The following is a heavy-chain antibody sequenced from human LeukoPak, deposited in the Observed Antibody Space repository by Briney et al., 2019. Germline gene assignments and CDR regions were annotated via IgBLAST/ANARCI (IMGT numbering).Heavy chain of an antibody. D-gene: IGHD2-2*01. CDR3: ARVWPYCSSTRCTRGGMDV. V-gene: IGHV4-59*01. J-gene: IGHJ6*01. Sequence: SETLSLTCTVSGGSISSYYWSWVRQPPGKGLEWIGYIYYSGSTNYNPSLKSRVTISVDTSKNQFSLKLSSVTAADTAVYYCARVWPYCSSTRCTRGGMDVWGKGGTVTVSS. CDR1: GGSISSYY. CDR2: IYYSGST.